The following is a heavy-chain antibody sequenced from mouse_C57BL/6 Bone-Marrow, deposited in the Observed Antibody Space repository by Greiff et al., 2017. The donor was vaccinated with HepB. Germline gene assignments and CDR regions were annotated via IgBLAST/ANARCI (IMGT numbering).Heavy chain of an antibody. V-gene: IGHV10-1*01. Sequence: EVQLVESGGGLVQPKGSLKLSCAASGFSFNTYAMNWVRQAPGKGLEWVARIRSKSNNYATYYADSVKDRFTISRDDSESMLYLQMNNLKTEDTAMYYCVRHEATRFAYWGQGTLVTVSA. D-gene: IGHD3-2*02. J-gene: IGHJ3*01. CDR2: IRSKSNNYAT. CDR1: GFSFNTYA. CDR3: VRHEATRFAY.